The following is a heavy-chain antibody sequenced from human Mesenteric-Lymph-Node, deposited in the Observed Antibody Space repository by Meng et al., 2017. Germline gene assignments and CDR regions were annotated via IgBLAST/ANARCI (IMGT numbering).Heavy chain of an antibody. CDR2: INHSGST. CDR1: GGSFSGYY. Sequence: SETLSLTCAVYGGSFSGYYWSWIRQPPGKGLEWIGEINHSGSTNYNPSLKSRVTISVDTSKSQFSLKLSSVTAADTAVYYCARGLESDYGDYYYYGMDVWGQGTTVTVSS. V-gene: IGHV4-34*01. J-gene: IGHJ6*02. CDR3: ARGLESDYGDYYYYGMDV. D-gene: IGHD4-17*01.